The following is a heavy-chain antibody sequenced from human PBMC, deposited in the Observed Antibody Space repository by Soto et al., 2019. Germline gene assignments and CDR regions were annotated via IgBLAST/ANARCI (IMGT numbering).Heavy chain of an antibody. D-gene: IGHD4-17*01. J-gene: IGHJ6*02. CDR3: ARAPDYGDYAGYYHYGMDV. CDR2: IWYDGSNK. CDR1: GFTFSSYG. V-gene: IGHV3-33*01. Sequence: QVQLVESGGGVVQPGRSLRLSCAASGFTFSSYGMHWVRQAPGKGLEWVAVIWYDGSNKYYADSVKGRFTISRDNSKNTLYLQMNSLRAEDTAVYYCARAPDYGDYAGYYHYGMDVWGQGTTVTVSS.